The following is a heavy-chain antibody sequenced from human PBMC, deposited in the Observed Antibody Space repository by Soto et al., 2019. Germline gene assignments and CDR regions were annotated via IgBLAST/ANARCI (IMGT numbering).Heavy chain of an antibody. D-gene: IGHD3-9*01. Sequence: PGGSLRVSCAASGFTFSSYAMSWVRQAPGKGLEWVSAISGSDGSTYYADSVKGRFTISRDNSKNTLYLQMNSLRAEDTAVYYCARGRAGRYFDWLSLDYWGQGTLVTVSS. CDR2: ISGSDGST. CDR1: GFTFSSYA. CDR3: ARGRAGRYFDWLSLDY. V-gene: IGHV3-23*01. J-gene: IGHJ4*02.